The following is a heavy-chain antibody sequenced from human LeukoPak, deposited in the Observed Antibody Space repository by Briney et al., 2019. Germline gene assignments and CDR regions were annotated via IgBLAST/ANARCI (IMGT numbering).Heavy chain of an antibody. CDR2: IGTAGDT. D-gene: IGHD6-13*01. J-gene: IGHJ6*02. Sequence: GRSLRLSCAASGFTFSSYDMHWVRQATGKGLEWVSAIGTAGDTYYPGSAKGRFTISRENAKNSLYLQMNSLRAGDTAVYYCARVYSSSWYASLGQYYYYGMDVWGQGTTVTVSS. CDR3: ARVYSSSWYASLGQYYYYGMDV. V-gene: IGHV3-13*01. CDR1: GFTFSSYD.